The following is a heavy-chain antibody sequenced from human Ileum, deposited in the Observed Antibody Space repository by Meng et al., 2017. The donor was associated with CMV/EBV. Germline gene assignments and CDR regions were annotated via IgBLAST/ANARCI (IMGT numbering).Heavy chain of an antibody. V-gene: IGHV3-30-3*01. J-gene: IGHJ4*02. CDR2: ISYDGSNK. CDR3: ARGLTRSSFFGVVIDY. Sequence: GSLKISCAASGFTFSNYALHWVRQTPGKGLEWVALISYDGSNKYYAGSVKGRFTISRDNSQNTLYLQMNSLRADDTAVYYCARGLTRSSFFGVVIDYWGQGTLVTVSS. CDR1: GFTFSNYA. D-gene: IGHD3-3*01.